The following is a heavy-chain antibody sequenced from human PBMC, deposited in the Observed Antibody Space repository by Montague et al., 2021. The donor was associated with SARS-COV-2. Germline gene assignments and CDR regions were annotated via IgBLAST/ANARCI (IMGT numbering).Heavy chain of an antibody. Sequence: SETLSLTCTVSGCSISSSNPYWGWIRQSPGMGLEWIGSIYYSGSTYYNPSLKSRVTIFVGTSKNQFSLKLSSVTAADTAVYYCASPTYYYDSSGSDAFDIWGQGTMVTVSS. J-gene: IGHJ3*02. V-gene: IGHV4-39*01. D-gene: IGHD3-22*01. CDR1: GCSISSSNPY. CDR2: IYYSGST. CDR3: ASPTYYYDSSGSDAFDI.